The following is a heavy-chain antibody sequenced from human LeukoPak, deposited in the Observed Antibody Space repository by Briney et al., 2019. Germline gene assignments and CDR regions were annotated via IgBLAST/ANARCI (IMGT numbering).Heavy chain of an antibody. CDR1: GYTFTGYY. D-gene: IGHD3-10*01. CDR2: INPSSGGT. Sequence: GASVKVSCKASGYTFTGYYMHWVRQAPGQGLEWMGWINPSSGGTNYAQKFQGRVTMTRDTSISTAYMELSRLRSDDTAVYYCARGGITPTYYYYYYMDVWGKGTTVTVSS. CDR3: ARGGITPTYYYYYYMDV. V-gene: IGHV1-2*02. J-gene: IGHJ6*03.